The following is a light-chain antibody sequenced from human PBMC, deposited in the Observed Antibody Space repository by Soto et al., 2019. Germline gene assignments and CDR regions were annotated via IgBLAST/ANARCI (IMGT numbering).Light chain of an antibody. CDR1: NSDVGGYDY. J-gene: IGLJ2*01. CDR3: NSFTSSSTVI. V-gene: IGLV2-14*01. Sequence: QSALTQPASVSGSPGQSITISCTGTNSDVGGYDYVSWYQHYPGKAPKLLIYGVTNRPSGVSNRFSGSKSGNTASLTISGLQAEDEGAYFCNSFTSSSTVIFGGGTKLTVL. CDR2: GVT.